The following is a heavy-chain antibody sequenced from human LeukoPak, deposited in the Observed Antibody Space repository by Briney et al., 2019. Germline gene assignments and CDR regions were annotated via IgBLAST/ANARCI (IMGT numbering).Heavy chain of an antibody. J-gene: IGHJ4*02. D-gene: IGHD4-17*01. Sequence: GASVKVSCKASGYTFTSYAMHWVRQAPGQRLEWMGWINAGNGNTKYSQKFQGRVTITRDTSASTAYMELSSLRSEDTAVYYCARDADGDYVMDYWGQGTLVTVSS. V-gene: IGHV1-3*01. CDR3: ARDADGDYVMDY. CDR2: INAGNGNT. CDR1: GYTFTSYA.